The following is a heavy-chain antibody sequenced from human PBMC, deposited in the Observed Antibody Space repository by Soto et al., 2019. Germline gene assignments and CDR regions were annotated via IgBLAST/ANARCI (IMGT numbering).Heavy chain of an antibody. V-gene: IGHV3-49*03. J-gene: IGHJ6*03. CDR3: TRDSSMTYYYMDV. CDR2: IRSKAYGGTT. D-gene: IGHD2-21*02. Sequence: GGSLRLSCTASGFTFGDYAMSWFRQAPGKGLEWVGFIRSKAYGGTTEYAASVKGRFTISRDDSKSIAYLQMNSLKTEDTAVYYCTRDSSMTYYYMDVWGKGTTVTVSS. CDR1: GFTFGDYA.